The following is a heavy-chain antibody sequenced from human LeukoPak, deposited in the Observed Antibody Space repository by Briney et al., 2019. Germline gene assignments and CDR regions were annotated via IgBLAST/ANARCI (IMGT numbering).Heavy chain of an antibody. V-gene: IGHV3-21*01. J-gene: IGHJ4*02. D-gene: IGHD1-1*01. CDR2: ISSSSSYI. CDR1: GFTFSSYS. Sequence: GGSLRLSCAASGFTFSSYSMNWVRQAPGKGLEWVSSISSSSSYIYYADSVKGRFTISRDNAKNSLYLQMNSLRAEDTAIYYCARDRNWNFDYWGQGTLVTVSS. CDR3: ARDRNWNFDY.